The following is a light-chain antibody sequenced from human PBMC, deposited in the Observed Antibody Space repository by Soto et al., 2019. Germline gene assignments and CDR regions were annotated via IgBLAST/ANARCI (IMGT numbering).Light chain of an antibody. J-gene: IGLJ1*01. CDR1: SSDVGGYNY. CDR3: SSYSSSCTPNYV. V-gene: IGLV2-14*01. CDR2: DVD. Sequence: QPALTQPASVSGSPGQSITISCTGTSSDVGGYNYVSWYQQHPGTAPKLIIYDVDNRPSGVSSRFSGSKSGNTASLTISGLQAEDEADYYCSSYSSSCTPNYVFGTGTKVTVL.